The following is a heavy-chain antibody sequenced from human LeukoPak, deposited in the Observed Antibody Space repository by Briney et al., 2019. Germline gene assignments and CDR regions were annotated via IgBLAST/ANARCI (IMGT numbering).Heavy chain of an antibody. CDR2: MNPNSGNT. V-gene: IGHV1-8*01. CDR1: GYTFTSFD. Sequence: ASVKVSCKASGYTFTSFDINWVRQPTGQGLEWMGWMNPNSGNTGYAQKFQGRVTMTRNTSISTAYMELSSLRSEDTAVYYCARVVVAAAGLDYWGQGTLVTVSS. CDR3: ARVVVAAAGLDY. D-gene: IGHD2-15*01. J-gene: IGHJ4*02.